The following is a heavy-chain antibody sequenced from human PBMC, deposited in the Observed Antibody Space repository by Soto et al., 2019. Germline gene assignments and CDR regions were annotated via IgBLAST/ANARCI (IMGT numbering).Heavy chain of an antibody. CDR2: ISSSSSYT. J-gene: IGHJ4*02. CDR3: ARDHHRYSGYDYVDY. Sequence: QVQLVESGGGLVKPGGSLRLSCVASGFTFSDYYMSWIRQAPGKGLEWVSYISSSSSYTNYADSVKGRFTISRDNANNSLYLQMNSLRAEDPAVYYCARDHHRYSGYDYVDYWGQGTLVTVSS. D-gene: IGHD5-12*01. V-gene: IGHV3-11*05. CDR1: GFTFSDYY.